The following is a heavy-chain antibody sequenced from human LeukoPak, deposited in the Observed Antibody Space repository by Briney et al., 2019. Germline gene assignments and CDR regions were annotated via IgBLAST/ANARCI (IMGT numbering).Heavy chain of an antibody. CDR3: ARGVVGVAGLVNY. J-gene: IGHJ4*02. V-gene: IGHV3-7*03. CDR1: GFTFNSYW. CDR2: IKQDGSEK. D-gene: IGHD6-19*01. Sequence: GGSLRLSCAASGFTFNSYWMSWVRQAPGKGLEWVANIKQDGSEKYYVDSVKGRFTISRDNAKNSLYLQMNSLRAEDTAAYYCARGVVGVAGLVNYWGQGTLVTVSS.